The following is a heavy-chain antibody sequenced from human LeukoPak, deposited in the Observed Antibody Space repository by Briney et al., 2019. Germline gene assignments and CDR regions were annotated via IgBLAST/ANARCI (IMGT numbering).Heavy chain of an antibody. D-gene: IGHD1-14*01. Sequence: GGSLRLSCEASGFTFEDYDMSWVRQFPGQGLEWVCDINWNGRFTDYAASVRGRFTISRDNAKNSLHLQMNGLRADDTAFYHCVRTLGISGISPRFDRWGRGTLVTVSS. V-gene: IGHV3-20*01. CDR2: INWNGRFT. CDR3: VRTLGISGISPRFDR. CDR1: GFTFEDYD. J-gene: IGHJ5*02.